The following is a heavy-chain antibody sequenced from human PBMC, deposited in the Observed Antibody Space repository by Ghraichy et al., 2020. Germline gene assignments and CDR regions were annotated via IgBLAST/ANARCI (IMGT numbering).Heavy chain of an antibody. CDR2: IYYRGST. CDR1: GDSITNHS. Sequence: GSLRLSCTVSGDSITNHSWSWIRQPPGKGLEWIAFIYYRGSTSYNPSLKSRVTISVDTSKKQIFLRLSSVTASHTAVYYCARERWLSPYAFDLWGQGTLGTGSS. D-gene: IGHD6-19*01. CDR3: ARERWLSPYAFDL. V-gene: IGHV4-59*11. J-gene: IGHJ3*01.